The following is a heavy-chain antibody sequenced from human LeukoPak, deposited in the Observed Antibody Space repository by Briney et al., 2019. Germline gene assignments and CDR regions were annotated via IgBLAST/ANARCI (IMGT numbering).Heavy chain of an antibody. CDR2: LNQYGDHK. CDR3: SRDLGTGRPHDF. D-gene: IGHD3/OR15-3a*01. Sequence: GGSLRLSCAASGFTFRNCWMTWVRQAPGKGLEWVANLNQYGDHKDYDDSVKGRFTISRDNARDSLYLEMNSLTVEDTAVYFCSRDLGTGRPHDFWGQGTLVTVSS. V-gene: IGHV3-7*01. J-gene: IGHJ4*02. CDR1: GFTFRNCW.